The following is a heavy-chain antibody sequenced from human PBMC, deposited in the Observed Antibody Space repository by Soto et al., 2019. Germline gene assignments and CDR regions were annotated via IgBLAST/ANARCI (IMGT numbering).Heavy chain of an antibody. V-gene: IGHV3-23*01. Sequence: PGGSLRLSCAASGFTFSTYGMSWVRQAPGKGLEWVSSISGNGAGTYYADSVKGRFTISRDNSKNTLFLQMNSLRAEDTAVYYCAKLVSAAGPNYWGQGTLVTVSS. D-gene: IGHD6-13*01. CDR2: ISGNGAGT. J-gene: IGHJ4*02. CDR1: GFTFSTYG. CDR3: AKLVSAAGPNY.